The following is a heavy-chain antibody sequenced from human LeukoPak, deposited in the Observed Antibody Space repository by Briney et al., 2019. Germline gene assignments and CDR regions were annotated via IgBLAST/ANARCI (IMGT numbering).Heavy chain of an antibody. J-gene: IGHJ6*02. Sequence: SVKVSCKASGGTFSSYAISWVRQAPGQGLEWMGGIIPIFGTANYAQKFQGRVTITADESTSTAYMELSSLRSEDTAVYYCAGLRITIFGVVIPYYGMDVWGQGTTVTVSS. CDR1: GGTFSSYA. V-gene: IGHV1-69*13. CDR3: AGLRITIFGVVIPYYGMDV. D-gene: IGHD3-3*01. CDR2: IIPIFGTA.